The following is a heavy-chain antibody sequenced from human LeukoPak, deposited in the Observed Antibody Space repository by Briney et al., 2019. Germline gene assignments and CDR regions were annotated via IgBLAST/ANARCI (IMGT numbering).Heavy chain of an antibody. D-gene: IGHD3-22*01. V-gene: IGHV4-34*01. Sequence: SETLSLTCAVYGGSFSGYYWSWIRQPPGKGLEWIGEINHSGSTNYNPSLKSRVTISVDTSKNQFSLKLSSVTAADTAVYYCARVHLLNGSSPPFDYWGQGTLVTVSS. J-gene: IGHJ4*02. CDR1: GGSFSGYY. CDR2: INHSGST. CDR3: ARVHLLNGSSPPFDY.